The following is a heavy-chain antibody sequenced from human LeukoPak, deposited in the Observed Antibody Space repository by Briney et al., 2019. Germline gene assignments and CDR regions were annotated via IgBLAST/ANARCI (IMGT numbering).Heavy chain of an antibody. V-gene: IGHV4-59*01. J-gene: IGHJ5*01. CDR2: IYYIGST. CDR3: AGSGIGHNYGSVSYYNVKNWFDS. Sequence: SETLSLTCAVYGGSFSSYYWSCLRQPPGKGLEWIGYIYYIGSTNYNPSLKNGVSISEDTSNNQSSLKLSSVTAADTAVYYCAGSGIGHNYGSVSYYNVKNWFDSWGQETLVTVSS. D-gene: IGHD3-10*01. CDR1: GGSFSSYY.